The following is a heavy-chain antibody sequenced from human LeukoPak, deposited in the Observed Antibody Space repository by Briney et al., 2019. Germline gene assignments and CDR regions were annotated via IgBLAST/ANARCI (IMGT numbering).Heavy chain of an antibody. D-gene: IGHD1-26*01. CDR2: VHLSGAT. J-gene: IGHJ4*02. Sequence: PSETLSLTCAVSGGSITTTNWWSSVRQPPGKGLEWIGEVHLSGATSYNPSLESRVSMSIDKSKNHLSLEVTSVTAADTAIYYCTRESGAFSPFGFWGQGTLLTVSS. CDR3: TRESGAFSPFGF. CDR1: GGSITTTNW. V-gene: IGHV4-4*02.